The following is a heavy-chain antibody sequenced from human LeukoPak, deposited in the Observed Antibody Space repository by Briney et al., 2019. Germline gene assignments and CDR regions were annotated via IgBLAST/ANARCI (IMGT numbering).Heavy chain of an antibody. CDR3: ARCHGDSYYYYGMDV. V-gene: IGHV1-46*01. J-gene: IGHJ6*02. CDR1: GYTFTSYY. CDR2: INPSGGST. D-gene: IGHD4-17*01. Sequence: GASVNVSCKASGYTFTSYYMHWVRQAPGQGLEWMGIINPSGGSTSYAQKFQGRVTMTRDTSTSTVYMELSSLRSEDTAVYYCARCHGDSYYYYGMDVWGQGTTVTVSS.